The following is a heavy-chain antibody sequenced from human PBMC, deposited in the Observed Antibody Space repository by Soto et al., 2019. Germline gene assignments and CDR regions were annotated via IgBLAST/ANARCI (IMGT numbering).Heavy chain of an antibody. CDR3: ARDPTIAVADYYYYGMDV. J-gene: IGHJ6*02. D-gene: IGHD6-19*01. V-gene: IGHV1-18*01. CDR2: ISAYNGNT. Sequence: AASVKVSCKASGYTFTSYGISWVRQAPGQGLEWMGWISAYNGNTNYAQKLQGRVTMTTDTSTSTAYMELRSLRSDDTAVYYCARDPTIAVADYYYYGMDVWGQGTTVTVSS. CDR1: GYTFTSYG.